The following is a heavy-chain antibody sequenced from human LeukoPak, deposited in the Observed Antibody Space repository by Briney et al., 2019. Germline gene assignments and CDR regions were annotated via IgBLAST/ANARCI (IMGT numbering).Heavy chain of an antibody. V-gene: IGHV4-61*02. CDR2: IYTSGST. CDR1: GGSISSGSYY. Sequence: KASETLSLTCTVSGGSISSGSYYWSWIRQPAGKGLEWIGRIYTSGSTNYNPSLKSRVTISVDTSKNQFSLKLSSATAADTAVYYCARDRRIAAAATGYYYGMDVWGQGTTVTVSS. J-gene: IGHJ6*02. CDR3: ARDRRIAAAATGYYYGMDV. D-gene: IGHD6-13*01.